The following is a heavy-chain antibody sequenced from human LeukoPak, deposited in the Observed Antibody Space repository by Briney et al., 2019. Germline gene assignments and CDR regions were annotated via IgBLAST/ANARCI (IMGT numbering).Heavy chain of an antibody. CDR1: GFTFSSYV. Sequence: GGSLRLSCAASGFTFSSYVMNWVRQAPGKGLEWVSYISSSGSTIYYADSVKGRFTISRDNAKNSLYLQMNSLRAEDTAVYYCARDDIVATIPYYFDYWGQGTLVTVSS. D-gene: IGHD5-12*01. CDR3: ARDDIVATIPYYFDY. V-gene: IGHV3-48*03. J-gene: IGHJ4*02. CDR2: ISSSGSTI.